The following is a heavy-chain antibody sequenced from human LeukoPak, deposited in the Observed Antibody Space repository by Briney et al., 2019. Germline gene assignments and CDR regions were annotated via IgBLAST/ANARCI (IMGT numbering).Heavy chain of an antibody. CDR3: ARDDYDILTGYYRYGMDV. J-gene: IGHJ6*02. V-gene: IGHV3-66*01. CDR1: GFTVSSNY. CDR2: IYSGGST. D-gene: IGHD3-9*01. Sequence: GGSLRLSCAASGFTVSSNYMSWVRQAPGKGLEWVSVIYSGGSTYYADSVKGRFTISRDNSKNTLYLQMNSLRAEDTAVYYCARDDYDILTGYYRYGMDVWGQGTTVTVSS.